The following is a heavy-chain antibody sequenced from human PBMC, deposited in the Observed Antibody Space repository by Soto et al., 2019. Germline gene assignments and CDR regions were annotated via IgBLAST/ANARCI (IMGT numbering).Heavy chain of an antibody. J-gene: IGHJ3*02. D-gene: IGHD2-21*01. CDR3: ARDAGSGGDGGGI. CDR2: IPYDGSNK. Sequence: GRPLRLAGTATGFTFSSYGMHWVRQAPGKGLEWVAVIPYDGSNKYYADSVKGRFTISRDNSKNTLYLQMNSLRAEDTAVYYCARDAGSGGDGGGIWGQGTMVTVSS. V-gene: IGHV3-30*03. CDR1: GFTFSSYG.